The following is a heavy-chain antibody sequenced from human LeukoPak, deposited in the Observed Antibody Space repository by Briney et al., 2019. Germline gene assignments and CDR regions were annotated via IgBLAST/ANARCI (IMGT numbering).Heavy chain of an antibody. V-gene: IGHV1-18*01. CDR2: INSYNGNT. D-gene: IGHD1-26*01. J-gene: IGHJ4*02. CDR1: GYIFTSYG. CDR3: ARDRSLYGSYWFDY. Sequence: ASVKVSCKASGYIFTSYGISWVRQAPGQGLEWMGWINSYNGNTKYTQKVQGRVTMTIDTSTSTAYMEVRSLRSDDTAVYYCARDRSLYGSYWFDYWGQGTLVTVSS.